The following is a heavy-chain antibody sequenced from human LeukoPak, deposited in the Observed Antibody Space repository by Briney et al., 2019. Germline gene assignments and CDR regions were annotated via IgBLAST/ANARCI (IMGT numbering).Heavy chain of an antibody. J-gene: IGHJ3*02. V-gene: IGHV3-66*01. CDR3: ASICGGDCSGAFDI. Sequence: PGGSLRLSCAASGFTVSSNYMSWVRQAPGKGLEWVSVIYSGGSTYYADSVKGRFTISRDNSKNTLYLQMNSLRAEDTAVYYCASICGGDCSGAFDIWGQGTMVTVSS. D-gene: IGHD2-21*02. CDR2: IYSGGST. CDR1: GFTVSSNY.